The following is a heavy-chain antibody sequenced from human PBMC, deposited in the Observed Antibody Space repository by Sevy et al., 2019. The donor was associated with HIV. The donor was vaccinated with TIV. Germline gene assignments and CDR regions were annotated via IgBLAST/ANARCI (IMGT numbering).Heavy chain of an antibody. J-gene: IGHJ4*01. CDR1: GFAFSSHA. V-gene: IGHV3-30-3*01. Sequence: GGSLRLSCAASGFAFSSHAMHWVRQAPGKGLEWMATISYEGTETFYAASVEGRFTISRDNSKNMLSLQTNSLRPEDTAVYCCARDGGFIFKWYPLYWSHGTLFTVSS. CDR3: ARDGGFIFKWYPLY. D-gene: IGHD2-2*01. CDR2: ISYEGTET.